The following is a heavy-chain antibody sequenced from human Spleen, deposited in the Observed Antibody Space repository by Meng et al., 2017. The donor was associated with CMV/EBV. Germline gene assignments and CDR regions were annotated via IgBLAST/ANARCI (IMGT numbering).Heavy chain of an antibody. CDR3: SRDPECTSTSFGDY. Sequence: GESLKISCAASGFTFSNHLMHWVRQAPGKGLEWVAVISNDGSDKHYADSVKGRFTSSRDKSKNTLYLQMNSLRAAGTAVYNCSRDPECTSTSFGDYWGQGTLVTVSS. D-gene: IGHD2-2*01. V-gene: IGHV3-30*04. CDR1: GFTFSNHL. CDR2: ISNDGSDK. J-gene: IGHJ4*02.